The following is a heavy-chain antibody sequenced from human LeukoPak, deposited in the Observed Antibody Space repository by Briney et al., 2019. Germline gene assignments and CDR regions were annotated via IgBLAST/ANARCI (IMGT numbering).Heavy chain of an antibody. CDR3: ARAGLWELPRYAFDI. CDR1: GYTLTELS. CDR2: FDPEDGET. Sequence: ASVTVSCKVSGYTLTELSMHWVRQAPGKGLEWMGGFDPEDGETIYAQKFQGRVTMTTDTSTSTAYMELRSLRSDDTAVYYCARAGLWELPRYAFDIWGQGTMVTVSS. V-gene: IGHV1-24*01. D-gene: IGHD1-26*01. J-gene: IGHJ3*02.